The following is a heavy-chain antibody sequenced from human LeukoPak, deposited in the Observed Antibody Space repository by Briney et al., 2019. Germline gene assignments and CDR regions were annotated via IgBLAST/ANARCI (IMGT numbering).Heavy chain of an antibody. D-gene: IGHD6-19*01. Sequence: GGSLRLSCAASGFTFDDYAMHWVRQAPGKGLEWVSGISWNSGSIGYADSVKGRFTISRDNAKNSLYLQMNSLRAEDTALYYCAKGLRAQWLVPCWFDPWGQGTLVTVSS. V-gene: IGHV3-9*01. CDR2: ISWNSGSI. J-gene: IGHJ5*02. CDR1: GFTFDDYA. CDR3: AKGLRAQWLVPCWFDP.